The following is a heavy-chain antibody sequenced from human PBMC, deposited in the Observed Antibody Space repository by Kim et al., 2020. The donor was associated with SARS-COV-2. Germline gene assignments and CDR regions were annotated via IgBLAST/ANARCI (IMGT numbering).Heavy chain of an antibody. J-gene: IGHJ6*02. Sequence: GGSLRLSCAASGFTFSSYAMSWVRQAPGKGLEWVSAISGSGGSTYYADSVKGRFTISRDNSKNTLYLQMNSLRAEDTAVYYCAKGGDCSSTSCYSRYYYYYYGMDVWGQGTTVTVSS. CDR1: GFTFSSYA. CDR2: ISGSGGST. V-gene: IGHV3-23*01. CDR3: AKGGDCSSTSCYSRYYYYYYGMDV. D-gene: IGHD2-2*01.